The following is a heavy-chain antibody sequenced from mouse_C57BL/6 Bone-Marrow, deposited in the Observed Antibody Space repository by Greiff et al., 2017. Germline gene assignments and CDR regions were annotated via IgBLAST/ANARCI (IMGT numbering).Heavy chain of an antibody. Sequence: EVQLVESGGGLVKPGGSLKLSCAASGFTFSSYSMSWVRQTPGKRLQWVAAICGGGGNTNYTDRVKGRITISRDNDKNILYLQMSRLRSEDTALYYCSRQVTTVLATKYFDVWGTGTTVTVSS. J-gene: IGHJ1*03. V-gene: IGHV5-9*01. CDR1: GFTFSSYS. D-gene: IGHD1-1*01. CDR3: SRQVTTVLATKYFDV. CDR2: ICGGGGNT.